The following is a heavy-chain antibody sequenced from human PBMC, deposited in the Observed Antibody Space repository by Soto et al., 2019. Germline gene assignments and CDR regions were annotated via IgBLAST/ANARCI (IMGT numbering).Heavy chain of an antibody. J-gene: IGHJ6*02. V-gene: IGHV3-66*01. CDR2: IYSGGST. CDR3: AREYSYGYYYYYGMDV. Sequence: VPLVESGGGLVQPGGSLRLSCAASGFTVSSNYMSWVRQAPGKGLEWVSVIYSGGSTYYADSVKGRFTISRDNSKNTLYLQMNSLRAEDTAVYYCAREYSYGYYYYYGMDVWGQGTTVTVSS. D-gene: IGHD5-18*01. CDR1: GFTVSSNY.